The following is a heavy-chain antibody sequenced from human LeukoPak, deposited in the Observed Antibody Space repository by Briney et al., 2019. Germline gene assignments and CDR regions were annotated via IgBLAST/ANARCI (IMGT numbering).Heavy chain of an antibody. CDR3: ARDKIGYSSGWYDLGY. CDR1: GFTFSNYD. Sequence: GGSLRLSCAASGFTFSNYDMHWVRQATGKGSEWVSAIGTAGDTYYPGSVRGRFTISRENAKNSLYLQMNSLRAEDTAVYYCARDKIGYSSGWYDLGYWGQGTLVTVSS. J-gene: IGHJ4*02. CDR2: IGTAGDT. V-gene: IGHV3-13*04. D-gene: IGHD6-19*01.